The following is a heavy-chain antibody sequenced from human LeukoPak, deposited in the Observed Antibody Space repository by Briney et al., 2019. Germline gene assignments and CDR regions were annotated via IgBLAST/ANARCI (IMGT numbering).Heavy chain of an antibody. J-gene: IGHJ4*02. CDR1: GGSISSSNW. CDR3: ARRGGLWFGEQYYFDY. Sequence: SETLSLTCAVSGGSISSSNWWSWVRQPPGKGLEWIGEIYHSGSTNYNPSLKSRVTISVDKSKNQFSLKLSSVTAADTAVYYCARRGGLWFGEQYYFDYWGQGTLVTVSS. D-gene: IGHD3-10*01. V-gene: IGHV4-4*02. CDR2: IYHSGST.